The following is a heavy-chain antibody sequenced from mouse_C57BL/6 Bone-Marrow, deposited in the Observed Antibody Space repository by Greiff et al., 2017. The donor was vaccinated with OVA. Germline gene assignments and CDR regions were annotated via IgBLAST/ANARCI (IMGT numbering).Heavy chain of an antibody. V-gene: IGHV6-3*01. J-gene: IGHJ4*01. CDR2: IRLKSDNYAT. D-gene: IGHD4-1*01. CDR1: GFTFSNYW. CDR3: TKLGPYAMDY. Sequence: LQQSGGGLVQPGGSMKLSCVASGFTFSNYWMNWVRQSPEKGLEWVAQIRLKSDNYATHYAESVKGRFTISRDDSKSSVYLQMNNLRAEDTGIYYCTKLGPYAMDYWGQGTSVTVSS.